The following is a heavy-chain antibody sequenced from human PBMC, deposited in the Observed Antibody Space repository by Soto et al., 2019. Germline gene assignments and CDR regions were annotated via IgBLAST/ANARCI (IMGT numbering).Heavy chain of an antibody. J-gene: IGHJ6*02. CDR2: FDPEDGET. CDR3: ATDGVTMVRGVIRDYYYGMDV. CDR1: GYTLTELS. D-gene: IGHD3-10*01. Sequence: QVQLVQSGAEVKKPGASVKVSCKVSGYTLTELSMHWVRQAPGKGLEWMGGFDPEDGETIYAQKFQGRVTMTEDTSTDTAYMELSSLRSEDTAVYYCATDGVTMVRGVIRDYYYGMDVWGQGTTVAVSS. V-gene: IGHV1-24*01.